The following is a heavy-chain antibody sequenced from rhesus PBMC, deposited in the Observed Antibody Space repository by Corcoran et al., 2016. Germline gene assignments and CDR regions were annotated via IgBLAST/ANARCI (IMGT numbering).Heavy chain of an antibody. J-gene: IGHJ3*01. V-gene: IGHV1-111*02. Sequence: EVQLVQSGAEVKKPGASEKLSCKASGYTFTDYYHHWVRQAPGKGLEWRARVEQKDGNAIHAQKFQDRVTITADTSTDTVYMELSSLRSEDTAVYYCATTLVYAFDFWGQGLRVTVSS. CDR1: GYTFTDYY. CDR2: VEQKDGNA. CDR3: ATTLVYAFDF.